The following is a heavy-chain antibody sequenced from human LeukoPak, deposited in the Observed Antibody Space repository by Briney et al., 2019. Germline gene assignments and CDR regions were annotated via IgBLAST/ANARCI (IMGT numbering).Heavy chain of an antibody. CDR2: LYLAGNT. Sequence: GGSLRLSCVASGLTIGSRYMNWVRQAPGKGLEWVSALYLAGNTYYADSVKGRFTISKDNAKNTVYLQMNSLRAEDTAVYYCVSFYETYWGRGTLVTVSS. D-gene: IGHD2/OR15-2a*01. CDR1: GLTIGSRY. J-gene: IGHJ4*02. V-gene: IGHV3-53*01. CDR3: VSFYETY.